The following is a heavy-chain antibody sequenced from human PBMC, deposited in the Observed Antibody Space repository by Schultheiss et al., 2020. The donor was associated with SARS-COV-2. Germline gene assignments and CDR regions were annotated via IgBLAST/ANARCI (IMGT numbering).Heavy chain of an antibody. CDR1: GGSFSGYY. J-gene: IGHJ4*02. Sequence: SETLSLTCAVYGGSFSGYYWSWIRQPPGKGLEWIGYIYYSGSTNYNPSLKSRVTISVDTSKNQFSLKLSSVTAADTAVYYCARGSGSQDDYWGQGTLVTVSS. CDR3: ARGSGSQDDY. CDR2: IYYSGST. D-gene: IGHD1-26*01. V-gene: IGHV4-59*12.